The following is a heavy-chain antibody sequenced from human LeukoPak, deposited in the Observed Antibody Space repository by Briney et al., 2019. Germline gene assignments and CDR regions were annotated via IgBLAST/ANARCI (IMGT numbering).Heavy chain of an antibody. D-gene: IGHD3-10*01. CDR2: IRYDGSNK. CDR1: GFTFISYS. J-gene: IGHJ3*02. V-gene: IGHV3-30*02. CDR3: ARDQDYYGSGSYYGDAFDI. Sequence: GGSLRLSCAASGFTFISYSIHWVRQAPGKGLEWVAFIRYDGSNKYYADSVKGRFTISRDNSKNSLYLQMNSLRAEDTAVYYCARDQDYYGSGSYYGDAFDIWGQGTMVTVSS.